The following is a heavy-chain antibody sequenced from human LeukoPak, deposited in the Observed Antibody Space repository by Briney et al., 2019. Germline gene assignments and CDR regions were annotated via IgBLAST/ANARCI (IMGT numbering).Heavy chain of an antibody. V-gene: IGHV3-33*06. CDR3: AKVGYCTNNCFRTHDY. CDR1: GFTFSSHG. D-gene: IGHD2-8*01. CDR2: IYYDGSNK. J-gene: IGHJ4*02. Sequence: GGSLRLSCGASGFTFSSHGIHWVRQAPGKGLEWVAIIYYDGSNKYFAESVKGRFTLSRDNSKNTVYLQMNSLRAEDTATYYCAKVGYCTNNCFRTHDYWGQGALVTVSS.